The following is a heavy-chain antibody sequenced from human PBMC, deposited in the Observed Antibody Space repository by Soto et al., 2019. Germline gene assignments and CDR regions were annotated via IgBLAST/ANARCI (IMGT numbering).Heavy chain of an antibody. Sequence: PGESLKISCKGSGYSFTSYRISWVRQMPGKGLEWMGRIDPSDSYTNYSPFFQGHVTISADKSISTAYLQWSSLKASDTAMYYCARLVITATSPGGMDVWGQGTTVTVSS. V-gene: IGHV5-10-1*01. CDR2: IDPSDSYT. J-gene: IGHJ6*02. CDR3: ARLVITATSPGGMDV. CDR1: GYSFTSYR. D-gene: IGHD6-25*01.